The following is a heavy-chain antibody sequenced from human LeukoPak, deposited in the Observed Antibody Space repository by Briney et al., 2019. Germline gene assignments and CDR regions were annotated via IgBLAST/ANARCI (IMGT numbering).Heavy chain of an antibody. CDR2: ISSGGDT. CDR3: AKGVGGYYFDY. CDR1: GFTFSTYA. V-gene: IGHV3-23*01. J-gene: IGHJ4*02. D-gene: IGHD2-15*01. Sequence: GGSLRLSCAASGFTFSTYAMSWVRQAPGKGLEWISIISSGGDTYYADSVKGRFTISRDNSKTTPDLQMSSLRAEDTAVYYCAKGVGGYYFDYWGQGTLVTVSS.